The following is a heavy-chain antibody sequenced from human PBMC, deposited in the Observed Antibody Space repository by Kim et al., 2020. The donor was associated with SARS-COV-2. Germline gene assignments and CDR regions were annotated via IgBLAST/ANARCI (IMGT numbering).Heavy chain of an antibody. CDR2: IYYSVST. Sequence: SETLSLTCTVSGGSISSYYWSWIRQPPGKGLEWIGYIYYSVSTNYNPSLKSRVTISVDTSKNQFSLKLSSVTAADTAVYYCARDEGRQWLPHWYFDLWGRGTLVTVSS. CDR3: ARDEGRQWLPHWYFDL. V-gene: IGHV4-59*01. D-gene: IGHD6-19*01. CDR1: GGSISSYY. J-gene: IGHJ2*01.